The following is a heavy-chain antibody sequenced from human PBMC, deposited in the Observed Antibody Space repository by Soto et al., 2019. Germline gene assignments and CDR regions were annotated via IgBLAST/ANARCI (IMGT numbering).Heavy chain of an antibody. Sequence: QVQLVQSGAEVKKPGASVTVSCKASGYTFSDYYLHWVRQAPGQGPGWMGRINPNSGDAKFAQKFQGRVTMTRDTSVRTAFMELNWLKSDDTAVYYCARESGGATATLDYYYFYMDVWGKGTTVTVS. CDR3: ARESGGATATLDYYYFYMDV. V-gene: IGHV1-2*06. J-gene: IGHJ6*03. CDR2: INPNSGDA. D-gene: IGHD5-12*01. CDR1: GYTFSDYY.